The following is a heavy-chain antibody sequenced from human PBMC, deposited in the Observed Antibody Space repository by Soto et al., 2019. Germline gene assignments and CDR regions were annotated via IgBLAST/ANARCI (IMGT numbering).Heavy chain of an antibody. J-gene: IGHJ4*02. CDR3: AKDRDSRSYSMPFDY. CDR1: VFTFEDYA. V-gene: IGHV3-43D*04. D-gene: IGHD6-6*01. Sequence: GGSLRLSCSTSVFTFEDYAVHWVRQSSRKGLEWVSFINADGSDRYYADSVKGRFTISRDNTKGSFYLQTDRLRLEDTAIYYCAKDRDSRSYSMPFDYWGQGTLVTVSS. CDR2: INADGSDR.